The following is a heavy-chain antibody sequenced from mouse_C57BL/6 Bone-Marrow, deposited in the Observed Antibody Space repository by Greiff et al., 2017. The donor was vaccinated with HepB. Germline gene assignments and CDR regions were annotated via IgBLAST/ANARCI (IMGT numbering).Heavy chain of an antibody. J-gene: IGHJ4*01. Sequence: EVQRVESGGGLVKPGGSLKLSCAASGFTFSDHGMHWVRQAPEKGLEWVAYISSGSSTIYYADTVKGRFTISRDNAKNTLFLQMTSLRSEDTAMYYCARPYNYYAMDYWGQGTSVTVSS. CDR2: ISSGSSTI. CDR1: GFTFSDHG. V-gene: IGHV5-17*01. CDR3: ARPYNYYAMDY. D-gene: IGHD2-12*01.